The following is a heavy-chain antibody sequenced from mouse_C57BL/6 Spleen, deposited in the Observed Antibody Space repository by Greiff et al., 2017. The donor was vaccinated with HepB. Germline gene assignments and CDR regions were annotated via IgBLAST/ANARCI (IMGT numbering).Heavy chain of an antibody. V-gene: IGHV1-22*01. CDR1: GYTFTDYN. J-gene: IGHJ2*01. CDR2: INPNNGGT. Sequence: VQLQQSGPELVKPGASVKMSCKASGYTFTDYNMHWVKQSHGKSLEWIGYINPNNGGTSYNQKFKGKATLTVNKSSSTAYMELRSLTSEDSAVYYCARVYYGSSGLDYWGQGTTLTVSS. CDR3: ARVYYGSSGLDY. D-gene: IGHD1-1*01.